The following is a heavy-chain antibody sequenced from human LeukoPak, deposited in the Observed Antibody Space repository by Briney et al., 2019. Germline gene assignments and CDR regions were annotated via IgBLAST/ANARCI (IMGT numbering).Heavy chain of an antibody. J-gene: IGHJ4*02. Sequence: GRSPRLSCAASGFTFSSYGMHCVRQAPGKGLEWGAVISYDGSNKYYADSVKGRFTISRDNSKNTLYLQMNSLRAEDTAVYYCAKDHTVGALDYWGQGTLVTVSS. CDR1: GFTFSSYG. CDR3: AKDHTVGALDY. V-gene: IGHV3-30*18. D-gene: IGHD4-11*01. CDR2: ISYDGSNK.